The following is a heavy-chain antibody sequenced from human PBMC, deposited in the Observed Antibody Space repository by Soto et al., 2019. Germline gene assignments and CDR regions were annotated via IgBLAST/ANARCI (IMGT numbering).Heavy chain of an antibody. CDR3: TRLDSIDY. Sequence: GGSLRLFCAASGFTFSGSAMHWVRQASGKGLEWVGRIRSKANSYATAYAASVKGRFTISRDDSKNTAYLQMNSLKTEDTAVYYCTRLDSIDYWGQGTLVTVSS. CDR1: GFTFSGSA. J-gene: IGHJ4*02. D-gene: IGHD2-2*03. V-gene: IGHV3-73*01. CDR2: IRSKANSYAT.